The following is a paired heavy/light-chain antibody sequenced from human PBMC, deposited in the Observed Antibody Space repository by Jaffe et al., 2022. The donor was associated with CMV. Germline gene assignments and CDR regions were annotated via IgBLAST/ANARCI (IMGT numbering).Light chain of an antibody. CDR2: DAS. CDR3: QQYDNLPPT. Sequence: DIQMTQSPSSLSASVGDRVTITCQASQDISNYLNWYQQKPGKAPKLLIYDASNLETGVPSRFSGSGSGTDFTFTISSLQPEDIATYYCQQYDNLPPTFGQGTKVEIK. J-gene: IGKJ1*01. CDR1: QDISNY. V-gene: IGKV1-33*01.
Heavy chain of an antibody. Sequence: QVQLQESGPGLVKPSGTLSLTCAVSGGSISSSNWWSWVRQPPGKGLEWIGEIYHSGSTNYNPSLKSRVTISVDKSKNQFSLKLSSVTAADTAVYYCARGRPLRFLEWLWLGGHAFDIWGQGTMVTVSS. V-gene: IGHV4-4*02. CDR1: GGSISSSNW. CDR2: IYHSGST. D-gene: IGHD3-3*01. J-gene: IGHJ3*02. CDR3: ARGRPLRFLEWLWLGGHAFDI.